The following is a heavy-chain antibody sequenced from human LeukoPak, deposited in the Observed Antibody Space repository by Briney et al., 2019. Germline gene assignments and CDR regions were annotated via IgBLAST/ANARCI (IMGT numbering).Heavy chain of an antibody. CDR2: INHSGST. CDR3: APRGDIEHSYGYGKWFDP. J-gene: IGHJ5*02. CDR1: GGSFSGYY. V-gene: IGHV4-34*01. D-gene: IGHD5-18*01. Sequence: SETLSLTCAVYGGSFSGYYWSWIRQPPGKGLEWIGEINHSGSTNYNASLKSRVTISVDTSKNQFSLKLSSVTAADTAVYYCAPRGDIEHSYGYGKWFDPWGQGTRVTVSS.